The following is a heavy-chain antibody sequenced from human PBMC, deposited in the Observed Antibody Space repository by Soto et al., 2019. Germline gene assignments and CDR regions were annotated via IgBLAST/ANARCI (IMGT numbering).Heavy chain of an antibody. V-gene: IGHV1-69*04. CDR1: GGTFSSYT. D-gene: IGHD5-12*01. CDR2: IIPILGIA. Sequence: VKVSCKASGGTFSSYTISWVRQAPGQGLEWMGRIIPILGIANYAQKFQGRVTITADKSTSTAYMELSSLRSEDTAVYYCARDQLATMQPHFDYWGQGTLVTVSS. CDR3: ARDQLATMQPHFDY. J-gene: IGHJ4*02.